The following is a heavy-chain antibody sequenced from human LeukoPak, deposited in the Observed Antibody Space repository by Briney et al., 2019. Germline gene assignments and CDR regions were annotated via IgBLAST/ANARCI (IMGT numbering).Heavy chain of an antibody. CDR2: IKRKTDGGTT. V-gene: IGHV3-15*01. Sequence: GGSLRLSCAASGVTFRNAWITGLRQAPGKGLEWVGHIKRKTDGGTTDYAAPVKGRFTILRDDSKNTLYLQMNSLKTEDTAVYYCTATLGYWGQGTLVTVSS. CDR1: GVTFRNAW. CDR3: TATLGY. J-gene: IGHJ4*02.